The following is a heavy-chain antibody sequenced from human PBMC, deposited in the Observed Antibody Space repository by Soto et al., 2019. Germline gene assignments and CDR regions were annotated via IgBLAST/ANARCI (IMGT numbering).Heavy chain of an antibody. J-gene: IGHJ4*02. CDR3: AKATTNGGWFNPFDS. Sequence: GSLSLSCAASGFSFVNYAMNWVRPAPWKGLEWVSGLSGSGTSTYYADSVKGRFTISRDNSRDTLFLQMNSLTADDTAVYYCAKATTNGGWFNPFDSWGQGALVTVSS. D-gene: IGHD6-19*01. CDR2: LSGSGTST. CDR1: GFSFVNYA. V-gene: IGHV3-23*01.